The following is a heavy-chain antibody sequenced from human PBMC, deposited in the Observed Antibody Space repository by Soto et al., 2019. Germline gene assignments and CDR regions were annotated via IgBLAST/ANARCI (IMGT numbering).Heavy chain of an antibody. J-gene: IGHJ1*01. V-gene: IGHV1-69*06. D-gene: IGHD3-22*01. Sequence: SVKVSCKASGGTFSSYAISWVRQAPGQGLEWMGGIIPIFGTANYAQKFQGRVTITADKSTSTAYMELGSLRSEDTAVYYCAREPYSYYYDSSGLGSEYFQHWGQGTLVTVSS. CDR1: GGTFSSYA. CDR3: AREPYSYYYDSSGLGSEYFQH. CDR2: IIPIFGTA.